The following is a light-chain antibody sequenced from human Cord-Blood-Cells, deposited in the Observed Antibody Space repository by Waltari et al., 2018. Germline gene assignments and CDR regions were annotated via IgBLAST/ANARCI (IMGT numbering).Light chain of an antibody. Sequence: QSALTQPASVSGSPGQSITIYCTGTSSDVGSYNLASWYQQHPGKAPKLMIYEGSKRPSGVSNRFSGSKSGNTASLTISGLQAEDEADYYCCSYAGSSTWVFGGGTKLTVL. CDR2: EGS. J-gene: IGLJ2*01. V-gene: IGLV2-23*01. CDR1: SSDVGSYNL. CDR3: CSYAGSSTWV.